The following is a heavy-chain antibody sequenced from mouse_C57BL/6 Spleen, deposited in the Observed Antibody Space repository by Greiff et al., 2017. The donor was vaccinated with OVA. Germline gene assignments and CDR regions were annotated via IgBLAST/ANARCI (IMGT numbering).Heavy chain of an antibody. D-gene: IGHD1-1*01. CDR3: ARRNYGSRGGYAMDY. J-gene: IGHJ4*01. V-gene: IGHV1-47*01. CDR1: GYTFTTYP. CDR2: FHPYNDDT. Sequence: QVQLKESGAELVKPGASVKMSCKASGYTFTTYPIEWMKQNHGKSLEWIGNFHPYNDDTKYNEKFKGKATLTVEKSSSTVYLELSRLTSDDSAVYYCARRNYGSRGGYAMDYWGQGTSVTVSS.